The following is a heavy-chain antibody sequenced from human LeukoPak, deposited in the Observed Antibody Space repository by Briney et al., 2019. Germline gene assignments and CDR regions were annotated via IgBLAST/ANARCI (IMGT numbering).Heavy chain of an antibody. J-gene: IGHJ3*02. CDR1: GFTFSSYA. CDR3: AKDRTIWSGYYPDAFDI. V-gene: IGHV3-23*01. D-gene: IGHD3-3*01. CDR2: ISGSGGST. Sequence: GGSLRLSCAASGFTFSSYAMSWVRQAPGKGLEWVSAISGSGGSTYYADSVKGRFTISRDNSKNTLYLQMNSLRAEDTAVYYCAKDRTIWSGYYPDAFDIWGQGTMVTVSS.